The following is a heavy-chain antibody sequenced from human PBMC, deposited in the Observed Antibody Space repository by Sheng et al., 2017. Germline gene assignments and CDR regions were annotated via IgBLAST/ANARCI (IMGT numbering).Heavy chain of an antibody. CDR2: LRNRANRDTT. CDR1: GFTISDHY. CDR3: ARGEVDPLDYYMDI. J-gene: IGHJ6*03. Sequence: EVQLVESGGGLVQPGGSLRLSCAASGFTISDHYMDWVRQAPGKGLEWVGRLRNRANRDTTEYAASVKGRFTVSRDDSKNSLYLQMNSLKTEDTAVYYCARGEVDPLDYYMDIWGKGTTVTVSS. V-gene: IGHV3-72*01. D-gene: IGHD3-9*01.